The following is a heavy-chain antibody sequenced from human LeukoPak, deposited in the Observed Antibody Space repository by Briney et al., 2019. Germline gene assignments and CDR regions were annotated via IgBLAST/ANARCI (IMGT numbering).Heavy chain of an antibody. CDR1: GFTVSSNY. V-gene: IGHV3-23*01. CDR3: AKDVRQNSF. Sequence: GGSLRLSCAASGFTVSSNYMSWVRQAPGKGLEWVSAISGSGGSTYYADSVKGRFTISRDNSKNTLYLQMNCLRAEDTAVYYCAKDVRQNSFWGQGTLVTVSS. CDR2: ISGSGGST. D-gene: IGHD4-23*01. J-gene: IGHJ4*02.